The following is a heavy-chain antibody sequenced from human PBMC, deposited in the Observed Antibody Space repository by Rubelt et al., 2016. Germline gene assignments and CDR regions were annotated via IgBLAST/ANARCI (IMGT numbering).Heavy chain of an antibody. CDR1: GFTFSSYA. CDR3: ARSGVVVTAIPFDY. Sequence: GGGLVQPGGSLRLSCAASGFTFSSYAMSWVRQAPGKGLEWVSAISGSGGSTYYADSLKGRFTISRDNAKNSLYLQMNSLRAEDTAVYYCARSGVVVTAIPFDYWGQGTLVTVSS. D-gene: IGHD2-21*02. V-gene: IGHV3-23*01. J-gene: IGHJ4*02. CDR2: ISGSGGST.